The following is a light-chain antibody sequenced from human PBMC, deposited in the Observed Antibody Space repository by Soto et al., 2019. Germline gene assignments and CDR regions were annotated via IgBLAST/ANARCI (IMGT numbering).Light chain of an antibody. CDR3: MQALETPLT. CDR1: QTLLHNNGYNY. Sequence: DIVMTQSPLSLPVTPGEPASISCRSSQTLLHNNGYNYLDWYLQEPGQSPQLLIYLGSNRASGVPDRFSGSGSGTDFTLKISGVEADDVGLYYCMQALETPLTFGGGTKVDIK. V-gene: IGKV2-28*01. CDR2: LGS. J-gene: IGKJ4*01.